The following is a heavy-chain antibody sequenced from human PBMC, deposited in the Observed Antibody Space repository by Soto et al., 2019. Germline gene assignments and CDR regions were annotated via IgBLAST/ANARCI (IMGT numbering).Heavy chain of an antibody. CDR2: INAGNGNT. J-gene: IGHJ5*02. D-gene: IGHD3-10*01. CDR3: ARAPAYLLVRGVHWFDP. Sequence: QVQLVQSGAEVKKPGASVKVSCKASGYTFTSYAMHWVRQAPGQRLEGMGWINAGNGNTKYSQKFQGRVTITRDTSASTAYMELSSLRSEDTAVYYCARAPAYLLVRGVHWFDPWGQGTLVTVSS. CDR1: GYTFTSYA. V-gene: IGHV1-3*01.